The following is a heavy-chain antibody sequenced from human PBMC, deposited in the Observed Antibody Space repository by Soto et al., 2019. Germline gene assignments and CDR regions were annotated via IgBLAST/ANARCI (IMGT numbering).Heavy chain of an antibody. D-gene: IGHD3-16*01. CDR1: GFTFSSYA. CDR3: AKSPAPSYDYIWGSLSDYYYYYYMDV. Sequence: GGSLRLSCAASGFTFSSYAMSWVRQAPGKGLEWVSAISGSGGSTYYADSVKGRFTISRDNSKNTLYLQMNSLRAEDTAVYYCAKSPAPSYDYIWGSLSDYYYYYYMDVWGKGTTVTVSS. CDR2: ISGSGGST. V-gene: IGHV3-23*01. J-gene: IGHJ6*03.